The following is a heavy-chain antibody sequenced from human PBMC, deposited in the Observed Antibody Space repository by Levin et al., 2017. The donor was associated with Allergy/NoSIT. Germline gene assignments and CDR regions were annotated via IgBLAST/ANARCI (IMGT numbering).Heavy chain of an antibody. V-gene: IGHV1-2*02. CDR2: INPNNGAT. CDR1: GYTFTDYY. Sequence: ASVKVSCKTSGYTFTDYYIHWVRQAPGHGLEWVAWINPNNGATNYVEKFQGRVTMTRDTSIGTVYLELRSLRSDDTAVYYCARGSEMVGAPTAPSSYMDVWGKGTTVIVSS. D-gene: IGHD1-1*01. CDR3: ARGSEMVGAPTAPSSYMDV. J-gene: IGHJ6*03.